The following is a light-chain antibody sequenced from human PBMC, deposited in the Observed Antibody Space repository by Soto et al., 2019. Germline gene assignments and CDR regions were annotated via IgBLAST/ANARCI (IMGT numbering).Light chain of an antibody. CDR1: SSNIGAGYE. CDR3: QSYDSSLSAWV. V-gene: IGLV1-40*01. Sequence: QSVLTQAPSVSGAPGQRVTISCTGASSNIGAGYEVHWYQHLPGTAPKLLIFRNSNRPSGVPDRFAGSKSGTSASLAITGLQAEDEAEYYCQSYDSSLSAWVFGGGTKVTVL. CDR2: RNS. J-gene: IGLJ3*02.